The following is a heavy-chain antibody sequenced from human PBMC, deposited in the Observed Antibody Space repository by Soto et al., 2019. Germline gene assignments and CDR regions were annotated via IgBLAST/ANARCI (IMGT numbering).Heavy chain of an antibody. CDR1: GGSISSYY. CDR2: IYYSGST. Sequence: PSETLSLTCTVSGGSISSYYWSWIRQPPGKGLEWIGYIYYSGSTNYNPSLKSRVTISVDTSKNQFSLKLSSVTAADTAVYYCARMGPIAAGEYFDYWGQGTLVTVSS. V-gene: IGHV4-59*01. D-gene: IGHD6-13*01. J-gene: IGHJ4*02. CDR3: ARMGPIAAGEYFDY.